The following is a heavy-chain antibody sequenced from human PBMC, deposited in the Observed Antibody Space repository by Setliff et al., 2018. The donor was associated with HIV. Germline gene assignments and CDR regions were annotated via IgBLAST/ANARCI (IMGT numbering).Heavy chain of an antibody. D-gene: IGHD2-15*01. CDR3: ARGGGSRAATSSYYYMDV. CDR1: DDSIRSSH. J-gene: IGHJ6*03. V-gene: IGHV4-59*12. Sequence: SETLSLTCSVSDDSIRSSHWNWVRLPPGKGLEWIGVICDSGRNTDYNPSLKSRVTMSLDTSKNQFSLTLTSVTAADTAVYYCARGGGSRAATSSYYYMDVWGKGTTVTSP. CDR2: ICDSGRNT.